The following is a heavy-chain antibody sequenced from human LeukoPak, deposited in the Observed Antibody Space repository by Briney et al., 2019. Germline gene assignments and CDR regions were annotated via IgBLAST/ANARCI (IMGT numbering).Heavy chain of an antibody. D-gene: IGHD1-26*01. V-gene: IGHV3-23*01. Sequence: PGGSLRLSCAASQFTFSNYAMTWVRQSPGKGLEWVSAIGGRTGGTYYADSVKGRFTISRDNSKNTLYLQLNSLGAEDTAVYYCARQNGGSYYGWDYFDYWGQGTLVTVSS. CDR2: IGGRTGGT. CDR3: ARQNGGSYYGWDYFDY. J-gene: IGHJ4*02. CDR1: QFTFSNYA.